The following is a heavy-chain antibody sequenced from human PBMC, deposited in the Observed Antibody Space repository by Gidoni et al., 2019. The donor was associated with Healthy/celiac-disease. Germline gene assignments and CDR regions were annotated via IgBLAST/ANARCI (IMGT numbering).Heavy chain of an antibody. Sequence: QVQLVQSGAEVKKPGASVKVSCKASGYTFTSYAMHWVRQAPGQRLEWMGWINAGNGNTKYSQKFQGRVTITRDTSASTAYMELSSLRSEDTAVYYCARDSSGSYQELDYWGQGTLVTVSS. D-gene: IGHD1-26*01. CDR1: GYTFTSYA. V-gene: IGHV1-3*01. J-gene: IGHJ4*02. CDR3: ARDSSGSYQELDY. CDR2: INAGNGNT.